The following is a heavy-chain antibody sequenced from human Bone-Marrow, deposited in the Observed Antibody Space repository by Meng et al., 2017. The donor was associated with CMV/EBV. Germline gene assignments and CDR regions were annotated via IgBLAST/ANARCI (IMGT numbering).Heavy chain of an antibody. CDR1: GYTFTSYG. Sequence: ASVKVSCKASGYTFTSYGINWVRQAPGQGLEWMRWISTYNGNTNYAQNLQGRVTMTTDTSTRIAYMELRSLRSDDTAVYYCARDPQFWSGSYSDYWGQGNLVTVAS. CDR3: ARDPQFWSGSYSDY. V-gene: IGHV1-18*01. D-gene: IGHD3-3*01. J-gene: IGHJ4*02. CDR2: ISTYNGNT.